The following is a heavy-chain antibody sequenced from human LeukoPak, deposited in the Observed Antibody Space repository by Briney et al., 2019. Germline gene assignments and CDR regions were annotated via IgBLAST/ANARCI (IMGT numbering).Heavy chain of an antibody. J-gene: IGHJ4*02. CDR3: ARDYCSSTSCYYDC. V-gene: IGHV3-53*04. CDR2: IYSGGST. Sequence: GGSLRLSCAASGFTVSSNYMSWVRQAPGKGLEWVSVIYSGGSTYYADSVKGRFTISRHNSKNTLYLQMNSLRAEDTAVYYCARDYCSSTSCYYDCWGQGTLVTVSS. D-gene: IGHD2-2*01. CDR1: GFTVSSNY.